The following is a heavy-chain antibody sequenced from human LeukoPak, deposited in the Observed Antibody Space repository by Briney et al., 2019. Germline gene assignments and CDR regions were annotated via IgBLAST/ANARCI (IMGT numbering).Heavy chain of an antibody. CDR2: IYTSGST. Sequence: TTSQTLSLTCTVSGGSISSGSYYWSWIRQPAGKGLEWIGRIYTSGSTNYNPSLKSRVTISVDTSKNQFSLKLSSVTAADTAVYYCARRSYGGNSDYYYYMDVWGKGTTVTVSS. V-gene: IGHV4-61*02. CDR3: ARRSYGGNSDYYYYMDV. J-gene: IGHJ6*03. D-gene: IGHD4-23*01. CDR1: GGSISSGSYY.